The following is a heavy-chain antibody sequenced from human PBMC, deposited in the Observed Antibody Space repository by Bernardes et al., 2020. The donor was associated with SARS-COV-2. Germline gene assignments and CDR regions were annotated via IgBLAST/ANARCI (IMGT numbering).Heavy chain of an antibody. D-gene: IGHD5-18*01. CDR2: IWYDGSNK. Sequence: VGSLRLSCAASGFTFSSYGMHWVRQAPGKGLEWVAVIWYDGSNKYYADSVKGRFTISRDNSKNTLYLQMNSLRAEDTAVYYCARSASYYYGMDVWGQGTTVTVSS. CDR3: ARSASYYYGMDV. CDR1: GFTFSSYG. J-gene: IGHJ6*02. V-gene: IGHV3-33*01.